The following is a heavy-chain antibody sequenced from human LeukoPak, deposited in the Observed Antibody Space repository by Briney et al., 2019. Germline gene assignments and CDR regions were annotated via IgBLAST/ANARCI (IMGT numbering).Heavy chain of an antibody. CDR2: IIPIFGTA. Sequence: GASVKVSCKASGGTFSIYAISWVRPAPGQGLEWMGGIIPIFGTANYAQKFQGRVTITADESTSTAYMELSSLRSEDTAVYYCARDRDGYNLWGQGTLVTVSS. CDR1: GGTFSIYA. D-gene: IGHD5-24*01. V-gene: IGHV1-69*13. J-gene: IGHJ4*02. CDR3: ARDRDGYNL.